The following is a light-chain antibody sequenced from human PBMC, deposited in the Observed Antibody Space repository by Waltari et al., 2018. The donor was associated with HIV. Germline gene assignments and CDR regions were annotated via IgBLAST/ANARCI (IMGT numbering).Light chain of an antibody. CDR1: QSVSSSY. J-gene: IGKJ4*01. CDR3: QQYYSSPPIT. V-gene: IGKV3-20*01. CDR2: GAS. Sequence: ELVLTQSPGTLSLSPGERATLSCRASQSVSSSYLAWYQHKPGQAPRLLIYGASSRATGIPDRFSGSGSGTDFTLTISRLEPEDFAVYYCQQYYSSPPITFGGGTKVEIK.